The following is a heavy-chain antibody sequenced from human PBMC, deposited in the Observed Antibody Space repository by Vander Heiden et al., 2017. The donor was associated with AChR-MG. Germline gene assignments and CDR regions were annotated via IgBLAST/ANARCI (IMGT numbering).Heavy chain of an antibody. J-gene: IGHJ5*02. V-gene: IGHV1-69*01. CDR2: IIPIFGTA. D-gene: IGHD3-22*01. Sequence: QVQLVQSGAEVKKPGSSVKVSCKASGGTFSSYAISWVRQAAGEGVEWMGGIIPIFGTANYAQKFQGRVTITADESTSTAYMELRSLRSEDTAVYYCARDGNVVVTPSWFDPWGQGTLVTVSS. CDR3: ARDGNVVVTPSWFDP. CDR1: GGTFSSYA.